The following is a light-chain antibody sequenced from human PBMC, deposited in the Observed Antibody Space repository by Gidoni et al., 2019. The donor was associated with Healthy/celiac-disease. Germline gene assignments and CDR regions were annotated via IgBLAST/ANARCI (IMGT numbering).Light chain of an antibody. CDR1: QSVSSY. CDR3: QQRSNWAWT. Sequence: ELVLTQSPATLSLSPGARATLSCRASQSVSSYLAWYQQKPGQAPRLLIYDASNRATGIPARFSGSGSGTDFTLTISSLEPEDFAVYYCQQRSNWAWTFGQGTRVKIK. CDR2: DAS. J-gene: IGKJ1*01. V-gene: IGKV3-11*01.